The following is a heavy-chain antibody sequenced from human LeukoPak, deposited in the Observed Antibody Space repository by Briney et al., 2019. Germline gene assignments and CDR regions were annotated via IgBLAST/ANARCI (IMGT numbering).Heavy chain of an antibody. CDR2: ITNSGSSI. CDR1: GFTFSIFE. V-gene: IGHV3-48*03. J-gene: IGHJ3*02. D-gene: IGHD2-15*01. Sequence: GGSLRLSCTVSGFTFSIFEMNWVRKAPGKGLEWVSYITNSGSSIEYADSVKGRFTISRDNAKNSLYLQMSSLRAEDTAVYYCVRGGGPSYKYNAFDIWGQGTMVTVSS. CDR3: VRGGGPSYKYNAFDI.